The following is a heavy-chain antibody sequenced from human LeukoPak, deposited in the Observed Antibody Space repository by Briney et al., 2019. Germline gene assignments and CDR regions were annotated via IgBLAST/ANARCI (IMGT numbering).Heavy chain of an antibody. V-gene: IGHV3-72*01. CDR1: GFTVSSNY. Sequence: PGGSLRLSCAASGFTVSSNYMSWVRQAPGKGLEWVGRIKNKANSYTTEYAASVKGRFTVSREDSKNALYLQMNSLKTEDTAVYYCTREGRYCSSTSCYVCLDFWGQGTLVTVSS. CDR2: IKNKANSYTT. J-gene: IGHJ4*02. CDR3: TREGRYCSSTSCYVCLDF. D-gene: IGHD2-2*01.